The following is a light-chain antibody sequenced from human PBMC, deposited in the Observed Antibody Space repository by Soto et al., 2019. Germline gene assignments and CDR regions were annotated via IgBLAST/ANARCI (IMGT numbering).Light chain of an antibody. CDR1: QNINNY. V-gene: IGKV1-33*01. J-gene: IGKJ5*01. CDR2: DAS. CDR3: QQYENPPT. Sequence: DIPMTQSPSSLSASVGDRVTITCQASQNINNYLNWYPQKPGRAPKLLIYDASNLEAGVPSRFSGSGTGTDFTFTISRLQADDIAKYYCQQYENPPTFGQGTRLEIK.